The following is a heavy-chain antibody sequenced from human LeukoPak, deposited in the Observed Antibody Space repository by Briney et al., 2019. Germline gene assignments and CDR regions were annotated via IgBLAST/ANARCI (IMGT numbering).Heavy chain of an antibody. Sequence: PSETLSLTCTVSGYSISSGYYWSWIRQPPGKGLEWIGYIYYSGSANYSPSLKSRVTISVDTSKNQFSLKLSSVTAADTAVYYCARAGLLLRGAFDIWGQGTMVTVSS. J-gene: IGHJ3*02. CDR1: GYSISSGYY. CDR2: IYYSGSA. V-gene: IGHV4-61*01. D-gene: IGHD3-22*01. CDR3: ARAGLLLRGAFDI.